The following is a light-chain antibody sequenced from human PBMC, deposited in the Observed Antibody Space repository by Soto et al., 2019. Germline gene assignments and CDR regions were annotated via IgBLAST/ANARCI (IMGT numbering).Light chain of an antibody. Sequence: QMTQSPSTLAASLGDRVTITCRASQSISSWLAWYQQKPGKAPKLLIYKASTLESGVPSNFRGSGSGTEFTLTISSLQPEDFETYYCQQYNSYPWTFGQGTKVDIK. CDR1: QSISSW. CDR3: QQYNSYPWT. CDR2: KAS. V-gene: IGKV1-5*03. J-gene: IGKJ1*01.